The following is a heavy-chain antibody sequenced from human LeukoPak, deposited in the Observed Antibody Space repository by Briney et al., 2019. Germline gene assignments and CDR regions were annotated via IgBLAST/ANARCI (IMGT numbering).Heavy chain of an antibody. J-gene: IGHJ4*02. CDR1: GGSLRSSGHW. CDR2: IHYSGKV. V-gene: IGHV4-39*01. Sequence: SETLSLTCTVSGGSLRSSGHWWVWIRQPPGKGLEWIGSIHYSGKVYYNPSLKSRVTTSVDTSTDQFSLRLSSATAADTAIYYCARQSGDQSSAWYFDAWGQETLVTVSS. D-gene: IGHD6-19*01. CDR3: ARQSGDQSSAWYFDA.